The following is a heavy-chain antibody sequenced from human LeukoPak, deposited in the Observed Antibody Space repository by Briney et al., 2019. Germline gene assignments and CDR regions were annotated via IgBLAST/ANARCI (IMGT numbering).Heavy chain of an antibody. CDR2: INHSGST. V-gene: IGHV4-34*01. CDR3: ARSIVVVPAAIRFDP. J-gene: IGHJ5*02. CDR1: GGSFSGYY. D-gene: IGHD2-2*01. Sequence: SETLSLTCAVYGGSFSGYYWSWIRQPPGKGLEWIGEINHSGSTNYNPSLKSRVTISVDTSKNKFSLKLSSVTAADTAVYYCARSIVVVPAAIRFDPWGQGTLVTVSS.